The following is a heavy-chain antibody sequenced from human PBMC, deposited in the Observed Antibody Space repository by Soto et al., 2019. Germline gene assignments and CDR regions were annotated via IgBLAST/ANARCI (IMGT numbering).Heavy chain of an antibody. D-gene: IGHD1-26*01. V-gene: IGHV4-39*01. CDR1: GGSVSSSSYY. Sequence: SLTCTVSGGSVSSSSYYWGWIRQPPGKGLEWIGTIYYTGSTSYSPSLKSRVTISVDTSKTQFSLNLKSVTAADTAVYYCAGRRAGDYYFDYWGQGTLVTVSS. CDR3: AGRRAGDYYFDY. J-gene: IGHJ4*02. CDR2: IYYTGST.